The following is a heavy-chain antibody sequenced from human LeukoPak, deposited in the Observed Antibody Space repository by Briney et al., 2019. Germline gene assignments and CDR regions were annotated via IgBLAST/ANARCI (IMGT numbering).Heavy chain of an antibody. J-gene: IGHJ2*01. CDR2: IRSKAYGGTT. CDR1: GFTFGDYA. CDR3: TRGSPYSSDQVWYFDL. V-gene: IGHV3-49*04. D-gene: IGHD6-19*01. Sequence: GGSLRLSCTASGFTFGDYAMSWVRQAPGKGLEWVGFIRSKAYGGTTEYAASVKGRFTISRDDSKSIAYLQMNSLKTEDTAVYYCTRGSPYSSDQVWYFDLWGRGTLVTVSS.